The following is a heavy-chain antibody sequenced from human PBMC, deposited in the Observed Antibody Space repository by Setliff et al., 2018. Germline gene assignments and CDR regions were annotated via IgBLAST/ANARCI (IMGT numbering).Heavy chain of an antibody. Sequence: SETLSLTCTVSGDSISSRTYYWSWIRQPAGKGLEWIGHIYTSWITYYSPSLKSRVTISLDTSKAQFSLKLSSVTAADSAIYYCARQVDTPMAPIDYWGQGTLVTVS. J-gene: IGHJ4*02. CDR3: ARQVDTPMAPIDY. CDR2: IYTSWIT. CDR1: GDSISSRTYY. D-gene: IGHD5-18*01. V-gene: IGHV4-61*09.